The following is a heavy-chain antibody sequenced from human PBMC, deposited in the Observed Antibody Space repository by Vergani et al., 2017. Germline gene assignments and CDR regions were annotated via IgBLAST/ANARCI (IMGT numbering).Heavy chain of an antibody. CDR3: ARGRGAAGIA. D-gene: IGHD6-13*01. Sequence: QVQLQQWGAGLLKPSETLSLTCAVYGGSFSGYYWSWIRQPPGKGLEWIGEINHSGSTNYNPSLKGRVTISVDTSKNQFSLKLSSVTAADTAVYYCARGRGAAGIAWGQGTLVTVSS. CDR1: GGSFSGYY. CDR2: INHSGST. V-gene: IGHV4-34*01. J-gene: IGHJ4*02.